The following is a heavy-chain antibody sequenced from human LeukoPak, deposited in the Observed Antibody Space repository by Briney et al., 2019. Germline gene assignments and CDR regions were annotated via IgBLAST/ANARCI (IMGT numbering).Heavy chain of an antibody. CDR1: GYTLTELS. Sequence: ASVKVSCKVSGYTLTELSMHWVRQAPGKGLEWRGGFDPEDGETIYAQKFQGRVTMTEDTSTDTAYMELSSLRSEDTAVYYCATARGYYDSSGPDAFDIWGQGTMVTVSS. V-gene: IGHV1-24*01. D-gene: IGHD3-22*01. J-gene: IGHJ3*02. CDR2: FDPEDGET. CDR3: ATARGYYDSSGPDAFDI.